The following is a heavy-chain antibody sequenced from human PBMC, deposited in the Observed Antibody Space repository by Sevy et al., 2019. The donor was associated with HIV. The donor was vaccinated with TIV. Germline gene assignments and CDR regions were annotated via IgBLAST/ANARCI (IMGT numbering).Heavy chain of an antibody. V-gene: IGHV3-9*01. CDR1: GFGFQDYA. J-gene: IGHJ6*02. D-gene: IGHD3-16*02. Sequence: GGSLRLSCAASGFGFQDYAMHWVRQRPGKGLEWVAGISWNRGAIDYAHSVKGRFTISRDNARNSLYLQMHSLRAEDTALYFCAKDINRGCDSINCYTYYYYYYGFDVWGQGTTVTVSS. CDR2: ISWNRGAI. CDR3: AKDINRGCDSINCYTYYYYYYGFDV.